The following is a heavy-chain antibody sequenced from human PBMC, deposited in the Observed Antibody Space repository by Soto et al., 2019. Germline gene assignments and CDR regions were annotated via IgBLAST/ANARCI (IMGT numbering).Heavy chain of an antibody. D-gene: IGHD2-21*01. V-gene: IGHV3-7*01. J-gene: IGHJ4*02. CDR3: VREDWHRFDS. CDR2: ISGGASDK. Sequence: EVQLVESGGRLVQPGGSLRLSCAASGFMFSAYWMSWVRQNPGKGLEWVATISGGASDKFYVDSVKGRFTISRDDSKNTLYLQTDSLRDEDTAVYYCVREDWHRFDSWGQGTLVTVSS. CDR1: GFMFSAYW.